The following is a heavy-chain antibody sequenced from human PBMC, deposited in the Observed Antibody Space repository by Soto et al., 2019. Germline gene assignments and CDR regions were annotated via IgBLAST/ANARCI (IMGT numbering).Heavy chain of an antibody. Sequence: QVQLQESGPGLVKPSQTLSLTCNVSGGSISSGGFYWTWIRQHPGKDLEWIGYIHDSGTTYYKPSLTSRGTISMDTSKNQFSLKLSSVTAADTAVYYCARDRGKRGGIDYWGQGTLVTVSS. CDR1: GGSISSGGFY. CDR3: ARDRGKRGGIDY. D-gene: IGHD6-13*01. CDR2: IHDSGTT. V-gene: IGHV4-31*03. J-gene: IGHJ4*02.